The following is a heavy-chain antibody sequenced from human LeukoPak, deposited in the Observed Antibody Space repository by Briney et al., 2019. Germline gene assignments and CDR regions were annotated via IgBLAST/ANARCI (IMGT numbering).Heavy chain of an antibody. CDR3: AKGGGFDWLNYYYMDV. V-gene: IGHV4-39*07. CDR1: SGSISTSNYY. CDR2: IFYTGST. D-gene: IGHD3-9*01. Sequence: SETLSLTCTASSGSISTSNYYWGWVRQPPGKALEWIGNIFYTGSTYYSPSLKSRVTISLDTSRNQFSLRLNSVTAADTAVYYCAKGGGFDWLNYYYMDVWGKGTTVIISS. J-gene: IGHJ6*03.